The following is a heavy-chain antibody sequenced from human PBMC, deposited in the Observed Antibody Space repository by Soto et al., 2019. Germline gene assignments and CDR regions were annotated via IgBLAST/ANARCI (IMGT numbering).Heavy chain of an antibody. Sequence: EVQLVESGGGLVQPGGSLRLSCAASGFTFSSYAMHWVRQDPGKGLEYVSAISGNGGSTYYANSVKGRFTISRDNSKNTLYLQMGSLRAEDIAVYYCARRGYGLYFDYWGQGTLVTVSS. CDR3: ARRGYGLYFDY. CDR2: ISGNGGST. V-gene: IGHV3-64*01. D-gene: IGHD3-10*01. CDR1: GFTFSSYA. J-gene: IGHJ4*02.